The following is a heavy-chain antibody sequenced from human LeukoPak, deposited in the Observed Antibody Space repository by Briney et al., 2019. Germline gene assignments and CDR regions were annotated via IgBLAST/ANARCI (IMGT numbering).Heavy chain of an antibody. CDR1: GGTFSSYA. V-gene: IGHV1-69*05. J-gene: IGHJ5*02. Sequence: GSSVKVSCKAAGGTFSSYASSWVRQAPGQGLEWMGGIIPIFGTANYAQKFQGRVTITTDESTSTAYMELSSLRSEDTAVYYCARLYCSSTSCLYGWFHPWGQGTLVTVSS. CDR2: IIPIFGTA. D-gene: IGHD2-2*01. CDR3: ARLYCSSTSCLYGWFHP.